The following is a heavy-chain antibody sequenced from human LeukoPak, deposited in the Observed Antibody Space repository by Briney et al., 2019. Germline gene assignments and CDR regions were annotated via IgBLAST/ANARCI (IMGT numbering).Heavy chain of an antibody. CDR2: IYNSGTT. CDR3: ARHVHCSHTAGFAGDAFDI. D-gene: IGHD2-8*02. Sequence: SETLSLTCTVSGGSISGYYRSWIRQPPGKGLEWIAYIYNSGTTNSNPSLKSRVAISVDTSKNQFSLKLSSVTAADTAVYYCARHVHCSHTAGFAGDAFDIWGPGTMVTVSS. CDR1: GGSISGYY. V-gene: IGHV4-59*08. J-gene: IGHJ3*02.